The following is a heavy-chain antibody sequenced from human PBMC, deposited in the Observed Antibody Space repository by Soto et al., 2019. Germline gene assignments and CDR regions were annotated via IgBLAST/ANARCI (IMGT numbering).Heavy chain of an antibody. D-gene: IGHD3-16*01. CDR2: ISGSGGNT. V-gene: IGHV3-23*01. Sequence: PGGSLRLSCAASGFTFRSYAMSWVRQAPGKGLEWVSRISGSGGNTYYGDSVKGRFTVSRDNSKNTLYLQMNSLTFEDTAVYYCARDTGLLMTDSRGFYSWGQGTSVTVSS. CDR3: ARDTGLLMTDSRGFYS. CDR1: GFTFRSYA. J-gene: IGHJ6*01.